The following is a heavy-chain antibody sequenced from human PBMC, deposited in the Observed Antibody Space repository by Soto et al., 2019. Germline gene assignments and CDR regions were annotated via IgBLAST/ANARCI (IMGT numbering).Heavy chain of an antibody. J-gene: IGHJ4*02. V-gene: IGHV3-23*01. D-gene: IGHD3-22*01. CDR3: ANTHYDSSGYYQPDY. Sequence: GSLRLSCAASGFTFSSYAMSWVRQAPGKGLEWVSAISGSGGSTYYADSVKGRFTISRDNSKNTLYLQMNSLRAEDTAVYYCANTHYDSSGYYQPDYWGQGTLVTVSS. CDR1: GFTFSSYA. CDR2: ISGSGGST.